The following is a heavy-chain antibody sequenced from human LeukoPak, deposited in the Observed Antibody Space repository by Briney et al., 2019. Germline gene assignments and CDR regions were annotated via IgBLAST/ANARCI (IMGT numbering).Heavy chain of an antibody. CDR3: ARRRRLRWLQYTPAFDV. V-gene: IGHV4-34*01. CDR2: INHTGST. D-gene: IGHD5-24*01. J-gene: IGHJ3*01. Sequence: GSLRLSCAASGFTFSSYWMSWVRQAPGKGLEWIGEINHTGSTNYSPSLESRITISLDTSKNQFSLKVSSVTAADTSLYFCARRRRLRWLQYTPAFDVWGQGTMVTVSS. CDR1: GFTFSSYW.